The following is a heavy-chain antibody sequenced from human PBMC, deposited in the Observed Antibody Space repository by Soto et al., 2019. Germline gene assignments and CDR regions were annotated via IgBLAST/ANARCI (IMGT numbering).Heavy chain of an antibody. CDR2: ISAYNGNT. D-gene: IGHD2-2*01. Sequence: QVQLVQSGAEVKKPGASVKVSCKASGYTFTSYGISWVRQAPGQGLEWMGWISAYNGNTNYAQKLQGRVTMTTDTSASTAYMELRSLRSDDTAVYYCARGGPPFVPADKGTYNCFDPWGQGTLVTVSS. J-gene: IGHJ5*02. CDR1: GYTFTSYG. V-gene: IGHV1-18*01. CDR3: ARGGPPFVPADKGTYNCFDP.